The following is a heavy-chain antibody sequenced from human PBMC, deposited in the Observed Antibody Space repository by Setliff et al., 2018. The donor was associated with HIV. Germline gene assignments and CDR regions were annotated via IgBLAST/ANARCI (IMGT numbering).Heavy chain of an antibody. CDR2: IIPILGIA. Sequence: SVKVSCKASGGTFSSYAISWVRQAPGQGLEWMGGIIPILGIANYAQKFQGRVTITADESTSTAYMELSSLRSEDTAVYYCARVGATMVRGVIIKVKYFDLWGRGTLVTVSS. J-gene: IGHJ2*01. D-gene: IGHD3-10*01. CDR1: GGTFSSYA. CDR3: ARVGATMVRGVIIKVKYFDL. V-gene: IGHV1-69*10.